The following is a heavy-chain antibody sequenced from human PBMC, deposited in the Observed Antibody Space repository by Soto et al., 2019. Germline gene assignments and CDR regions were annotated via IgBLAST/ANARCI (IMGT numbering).Heavy chain of an antibody. D-gene: IGHD3-22*01. Sequence: SETLSLTCTVSGGSISSYYWSWIRQPPGKGLEWIGEIYHSGSTNYNPSLKSRVTISVDKSKNQFSLKLSSVTAADTAVYYCARDKWDSSGYYPEEHHDAFDIWGQGTMVTVSS. J-gene: IGHJ3*02. V-gene: IGHV4-59*12. CDR3: ARDKWDSSGYYPEEHHDAFDI. CDR2: IYHSGST. CDR1: GGSISSYY.